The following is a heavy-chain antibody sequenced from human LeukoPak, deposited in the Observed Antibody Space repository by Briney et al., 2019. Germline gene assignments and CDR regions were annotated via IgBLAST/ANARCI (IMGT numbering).Heavy chain of an antibody. CDR2: IKSKTDGGTT. CDR1: GFTFSNAW. Sequence: GGSLRLSCAASGFTFSNAWMSWVRQAPGKGLEWVARIKSKTDGGTTDYAAPVKCRFTISRDDSKNTLYLQMNSLKTEDTAVYYCTTLIWSIPWGEGTLVTVSS. J-gene: IGHJ5*02. CDR3: TTLIWSIP. D-gene: IGHD2-8*01. V-gene: IGHV3-15*01.